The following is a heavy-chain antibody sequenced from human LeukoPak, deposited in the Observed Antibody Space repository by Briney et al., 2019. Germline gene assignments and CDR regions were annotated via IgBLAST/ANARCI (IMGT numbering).Heavy chain of an antibody. CDR3: ARSPPSQLVLSLSAFDI. J-gene: IGHJ3*02. D-gene: IGHD6-13*01. V-gene: IGHV4-59*01. Sequence: SETLSLTCTVSGGSISSYYWSWIRQPPGKGLEWIGYIYYSGSTNYNPSLKSRVTISVDTSKNQFSLKLSSVTAADTAVYYCARSPPSQLVLSLSAFDIWGQGTMVTVSS. CDR1: GGSISSYY. CDR2: IYYSGST.